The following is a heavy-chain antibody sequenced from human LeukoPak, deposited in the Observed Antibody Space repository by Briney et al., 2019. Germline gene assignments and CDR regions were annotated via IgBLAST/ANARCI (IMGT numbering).Heavy chain of an antibody. CDR3: ARASSWDTAPFDY. CDR2: MNPNSGNA. Sequence: ASVKASCKASGYTFTSYDINWVRQATGQGLEWMGWMNPNSGNAGYAQKFQGRVTMTRNTSISTAYMELSSLRSEDTAVYYCARASSWDTAPFDYWGQGTLVTVSS. CDR1: GYTFTSYD. J-gene: IGHJ4*02. D-gene: IGHD6-13*01. V-gene: IGHV1-8*01.